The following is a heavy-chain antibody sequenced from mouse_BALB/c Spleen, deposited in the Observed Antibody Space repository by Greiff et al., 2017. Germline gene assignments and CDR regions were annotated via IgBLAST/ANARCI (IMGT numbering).Heavy chain of an antibody. D-gene: IGHD2-1*01. V-gene: IGHV3-6*02. J-gene: IGHJ4*01. CDR1: GYSITSGYY. Sequence: ESGPGLVKPSQSLSLTCSVTGYSITSGYYWNWIRQFPGNKLEWMGYISYDGSNNYNPSLKNRISITRDTSKNQFFLKLNSVTTEDTATYYCARDPTYGNSPMDYWGQGTSVTVSS. CDR2: ISYDGSN. CDR3: ARDPTYGNSPMDY.